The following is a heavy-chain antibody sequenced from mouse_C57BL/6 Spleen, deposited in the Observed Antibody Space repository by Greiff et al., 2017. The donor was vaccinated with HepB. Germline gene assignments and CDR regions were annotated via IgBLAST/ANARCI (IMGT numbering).Heavy chain of an antibody. CDR1: GFTFSSYA. Sequence: EVQGVESGGGLVKPGGSLKLSCAASGFTFSSYAMSWVRQTPEKRLEWVATISDGGSYTYYPDNVKGRFTISRDNAKNNLYLQMSHLKSEDTAMYYCARALYYYGSLDYFDYWGQGTTLTVAA. CDR2: ISDGGSYT. CDR3: ARALYYYGSLDYFDY. V-gene: IGHV5-4*01. D-gene: IGHD1-1*01. J-gene: IGHJ2*01.